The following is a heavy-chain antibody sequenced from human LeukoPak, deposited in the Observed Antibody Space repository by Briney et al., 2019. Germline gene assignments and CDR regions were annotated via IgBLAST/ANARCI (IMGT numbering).Heavy chain of an antibody. CDR3: AKSGGYGLIDY. CDR1: GASVSGSPYY. CDR2: IYSSGST. V-gene: IGHV4-39*01. J-gene: IGHJ4*02. Sequence: SETLSLTCTVSGASVSGSPYYWGWIRQPPGKGLEWIGSIYSSGSTYYDASLQSRVTISIETSKNQISLRLNSVTAADTAIYYCAKSGGYGLIDYWGQGTLVTVSS. D-gene: IGHD1-26*01.